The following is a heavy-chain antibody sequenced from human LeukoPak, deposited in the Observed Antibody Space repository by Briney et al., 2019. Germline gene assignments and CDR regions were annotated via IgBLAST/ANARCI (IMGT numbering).Heavy chain of an antibody. D-gene: IGHD2-21*01. CDR3: ARDRTGYCGGDCYLADY. Sequence: ASVKVSCKASGYTFTSYGISWVRQAPGQGLEWMGWISAYNGNTNYAQKLQGRVTMTTDTSTSTAYMELRGLRSDDTAVYYCARDRTGYCGGDCYLADYWGQGTLVTVSS. CDR1: GYTFTSYG. CDR2: ISAYNGNT. J-gene: IGHJ4*02. V-gene: IGHV1-18*01.